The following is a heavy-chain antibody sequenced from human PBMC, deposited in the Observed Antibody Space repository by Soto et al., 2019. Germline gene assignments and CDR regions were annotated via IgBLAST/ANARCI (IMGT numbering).Heavy chain of an antibody. D-gene: IGHD2-8*02. Sequence: EVKLVESGGGLVQPGGSLRLSCAASGFTFSAYDMHWVRQATGKGLEWVSAIGTQHDTYYPDSVKGRFTISRENAKNSLYLQMNSLRAGDTAVYYCSRQASYWHGGGGWIDPWGQGTLVTVSS. V-gene: IGHV3-13*01. CDR2: IGTQHDT. J-gene: IGHJ5*02. CDR1: GFTFSAYD. CDR3: SRQASYWHGGGGWIDP.